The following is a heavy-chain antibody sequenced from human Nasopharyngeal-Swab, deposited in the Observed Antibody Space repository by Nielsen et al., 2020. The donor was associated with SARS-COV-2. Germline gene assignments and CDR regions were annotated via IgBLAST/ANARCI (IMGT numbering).Heavy chain of an antibody. D-gene: IGHD3-10*01. J-gene: IGHJ4*02. Sequence: LKISCAASGFTFSSYSMNWVRQAPGKGLEWVSSISSSSSYIYYADSVKGRFTISRDNAKNSLYLQMNSLRAEDTAVYYCARGGGSGSYWDYWGQGTLVTVSS. CDR1: GFTFSSYS. CDR2: ISSSSSYI. V-gene: IGHV3-21*01. CDR3: ARGGGSGSYWDY.